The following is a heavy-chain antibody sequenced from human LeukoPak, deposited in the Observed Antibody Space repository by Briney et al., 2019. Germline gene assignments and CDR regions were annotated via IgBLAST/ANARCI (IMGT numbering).Heavy chain of an antibody. Sequence: GGSLRLSCAASGFTFSSYGMHWVRQAPGKGLEWVAVISYDGSNKYYADSVKGRFTISRDNSKNTLYLQMNSLRAEDTAVYYCARTPFNIVVVPAAIEVQSNFYMDVWGKGTTVTISS. D-gene: IGHD2-2*01. CDR3: ARTPFNIVVVPAAIEVQSNFYMDV. J-gene: IGHJ6*03. V-gene: IGHV3-30*03. CDR2: ISYDGSNK. CDR1: GFTFSSYG.